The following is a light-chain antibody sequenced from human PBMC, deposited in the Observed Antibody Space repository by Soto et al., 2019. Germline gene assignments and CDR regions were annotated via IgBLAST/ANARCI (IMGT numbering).Light chain of an antibody. J-gene: IGKJ1*01. CDR1: QSISSW. Sequence: DIQMTQSPSTLSASVGDRVTITFRASQSISSWLAWYQQKPGKAPKLLIYDASSLESGVPSRFSGSGSGTECTRTISSLQPDDFETYYCQQYNSYSGTFGQGTKVDIK. CDR3: QQYNSYSGT. V-gene: IGKV1-5*01. CDR2: DAS.